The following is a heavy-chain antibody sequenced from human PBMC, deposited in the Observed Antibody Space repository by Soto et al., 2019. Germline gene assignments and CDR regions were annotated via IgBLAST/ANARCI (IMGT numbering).Heavy chain of an antibody. CDR1: GGAFGRYS. CDR3: ARGDEMTAVTTFGY. D-gene: IGHD3-16*01. V-gene: IGHV1-69*13. CDR2: VSPVFNTS. Sequence: WASVKVSCKTSGGAFGRYSGSWVRQAPGQGLEWIGGVSPVFNTSNYSLKFQGRVAICAPGSTSTVLMELRRLRSEETALYYCARGDEMTAVTTFGYWGPEALLTVSP. J-gene: IGHJ4*02.